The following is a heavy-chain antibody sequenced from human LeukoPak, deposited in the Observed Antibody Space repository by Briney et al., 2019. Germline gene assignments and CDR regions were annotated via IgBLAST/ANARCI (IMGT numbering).Heavy chain of an antibody. J-gene: IGHJ4*02. CDR2: IYSGGNT. Sequence: GGSLSLSCTASGFSVSHNYMNWVRQAPGKGLEWVALIYSGGNTHYADSVKGRFTISRDNSKNTLYLQMSSLRVEDTAVYYCTRDTPGIAASVSGGWGQGTLVTVSS. CDR1: GFSVSHNY. CDR3: TRDTPGIAASVSGG. V-gene: IGHV3-53*01. D-gene: IGHD6-13*01.